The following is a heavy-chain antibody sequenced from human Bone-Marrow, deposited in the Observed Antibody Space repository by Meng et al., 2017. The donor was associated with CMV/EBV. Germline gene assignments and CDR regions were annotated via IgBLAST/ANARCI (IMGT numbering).Heavy chain of an antibody. V-gene: IGHV4-59*01. CDR2: IYYSGST. CDR1: GGSISSYF. Sequence: GSLRLSCTVSGGSISSYFWGWIRQPPGKGLEWIGYIYYSGSTNYNPSLKSRVTISVDTSKNQFSLKLSSVTAADTDFYYCARESGSSMYYYYYGMDVWGQGTTVTVSS. D-gene: IGHD1-26*01. J-gene: IGHJ6*02. CDR3: ARESGSSMYYYYYGMDV.